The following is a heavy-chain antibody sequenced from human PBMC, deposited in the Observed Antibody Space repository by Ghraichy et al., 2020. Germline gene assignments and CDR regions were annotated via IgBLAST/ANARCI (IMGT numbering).Heavy chain of an antibody. J-gene: IGHJ4*02. CDR2: ISSSGGTT. V-gene: IGHV3-23*01. D-gene: IGHD5-24*01. CDR1: GFTFTNYA. Sequence: ETLSLTCAASGFTFTNYAMSWVRQAPGKGLEWVSGISSSGGTTYNADSVKGRFTLSRDNSKNTLYLHMNSLRAEDTALYYCATHRDGYFDYWGQGTLVTVSS. CDR3: ATHRDGYFDY.